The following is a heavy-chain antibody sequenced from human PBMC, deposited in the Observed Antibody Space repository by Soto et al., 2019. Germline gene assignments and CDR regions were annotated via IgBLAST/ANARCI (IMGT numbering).Heavy chain of an antibody. CDR3: AKVPNDYVWGSYHQ. J-gene: IGHJ4*02. V-gene: IGHV3-23*01. CDR1: GFTFSSYA. CDR2: ISGSGGST. Sequence: GGSLRLSCAASGFTFSSYAMSWVRQAPGKGLEWVSAISGSGGSTYYADSVKGRFTISRDNSKNTLYLQMNSLRAEDTAVYYCAKVPNDYVWGSYHQWGQGTLVTVSS. D-gene: IGHD3-16*02.